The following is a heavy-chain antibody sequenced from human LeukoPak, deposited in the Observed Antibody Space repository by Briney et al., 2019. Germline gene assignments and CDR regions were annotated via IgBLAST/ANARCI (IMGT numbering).Heavy chain of an antibody. Sequence: GGSLRLSCAASGFTFSSYAMSWVRQAPGKGLEWVANIRPDGGEQFYVDSVKGRFTISRDNADNSLYLQLTSLRPEDTAVYYCARGHKTFDYWGQGILVTVSS. CDR2: IRPDGGEQ. J-gene: IGHJ4*02. V-gene: IGHV3-7*03. CDR1: GFTFSSYA. CDR3: ARGHKTFDY.